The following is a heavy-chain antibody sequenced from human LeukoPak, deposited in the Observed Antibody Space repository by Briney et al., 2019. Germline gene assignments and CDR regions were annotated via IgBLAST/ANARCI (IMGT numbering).Heavy chain of an antibody. D-gene: IGHD5-12*01. V-gene: IGHV3-23*01. J-gene: IGHJ5*02. CDR2: ISGSDDGT. CDR1: GFTFSTYA. CDR3: ARDLLYSGYDP. Sequence: GGSLRLSCAASGFTFSTYAMSWVRQIPGKGLEWVSAISGSDDGTYYADSVKGRFTISRDNSKNTLHLQMNSLRAEDTAVYYCARDLLYSGYDPWGQGTLVTVSS.